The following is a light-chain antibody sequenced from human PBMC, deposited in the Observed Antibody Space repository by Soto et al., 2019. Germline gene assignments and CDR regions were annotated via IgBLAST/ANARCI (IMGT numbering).Light chain of an antibody. V-gene: IGLV2-14*01. J-gene: IGLJ2*01. CDR1: SSDIGGYDY. Sequence: QSVLTQPASVSGSPGQSITISCTGTSSDIGGYDYVSWYQKYPGKAPKLIIYEVGNRPSGVSNRFSGSKSAYTASLTISGLQAEDEADYYCSSYTSGSTLLFGGGTKLTVL. CDR3: SSYTSGSTLL. CDR2: EVG.